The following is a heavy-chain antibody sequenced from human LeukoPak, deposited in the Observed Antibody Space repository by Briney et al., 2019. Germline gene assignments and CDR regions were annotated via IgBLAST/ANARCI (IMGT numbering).Heavy chain of an antibody. D-gene: IGHD6-19*01. Sequence: SETLSLTCVVSGASISSGDYYWAWIRQPPGKGLEWIGYIYYSGSTDYNPSLKSRVTISVDTSKNQFSLKLSSVTAADTAVYYCARQNKQWLFDYWGQGTLVTVSS. V-gene: IGHV4-61*05. CDR2: IYYSGST. CDR1: GASISSGDYY. CDR3: ARQNKQWLFDY. J-gene: IGHJ4*02.